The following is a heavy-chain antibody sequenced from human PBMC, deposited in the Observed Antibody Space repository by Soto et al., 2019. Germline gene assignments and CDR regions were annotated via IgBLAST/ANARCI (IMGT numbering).Heavy chain of an antibody. J-gene: IGHJ4*02. Sequence: VQLVESGGGVVQPGRSLRLSCAASGFTFSDYAMHWVRQAPGKGLEWVAVVSHDGRNTHSADSVKGRFTISRDSSKNTVSLEMTSLRAEDTAVYYCAKGGRQWLVTSDFNYWGQGDLVTVSS. CDR1: GFTFSDYA. D-gene: IGHD6-19*01. CDR3: AKGGRQWLVTSDFNY. V-gene: IGHV3-30*18. CDR2: VSHDGRNT.